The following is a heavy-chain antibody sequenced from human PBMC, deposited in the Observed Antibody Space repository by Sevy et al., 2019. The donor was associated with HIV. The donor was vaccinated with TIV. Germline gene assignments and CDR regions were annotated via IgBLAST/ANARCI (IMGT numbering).Heavy chain of an antibody. J-gene: IGHJ6*02. Sequence: SETLSLTCTVSGDSISGYYWSWIRQPPGKGLEWIGYIYYSGKTNYNPSLKSRVTISEDTSKNQLSLKLSSVTAADTAVYYCARGAPYYYYGMDVWGQGTTVTVSS. CDR2: IYYSGKT. V-gene: IGHV4-59*01. CDR3: ARGAPYYYYGMDV. CDR1: GDSISGYY.